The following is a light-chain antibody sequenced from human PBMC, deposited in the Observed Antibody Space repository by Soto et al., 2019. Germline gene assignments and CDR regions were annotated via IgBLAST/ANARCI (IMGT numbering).Light chain of an antibody. J-gene: IGKJ2*01. V-gene: IGKV1-8*01. CDR1: QGISSY. CDR3: QQYYSYPPYT. Sequence: AIRMTQSPSSFSASTGDRVTITCRASQGISSYLAWYQQKPGKAPKLLIYAASTLQSGVPSRFSGSGSGTDFTLTISCLQSADFATYYCQQYYSYPPYTFGQGTKLEIK. CDR2: AAS.